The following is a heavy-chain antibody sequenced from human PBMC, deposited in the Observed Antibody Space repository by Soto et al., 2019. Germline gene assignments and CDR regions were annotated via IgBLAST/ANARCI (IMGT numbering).Heavy chain of an antibody. V-gene: IGHV1-69*06. D-gene: IGHD3-22*01. CDR2: IIPISEKR. CDR1: GGTFSSLG. J-gene: IGHJ6*02. Sequence: SVKVSCKASGGTFSSLGINWVRLAPGQGLEWMGGIIPISEKRLYPHNFQDRVTIDEDMSQGKGYLELGRLTCGDRAGYYGVRGLLSESYDSGGYDSYFHGMDAWGQGTPVTVSS. CDR3: VRGLLSESYDSGGYDSYFHGMDA.